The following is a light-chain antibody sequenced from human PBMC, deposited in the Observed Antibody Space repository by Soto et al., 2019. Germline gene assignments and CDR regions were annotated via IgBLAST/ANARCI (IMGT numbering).Light chain of an antibody. CDR1: QSVSSSY. CDR3: QQSYSTLWT. V-gene: IGKV3-20*01. Sequence: EIVLTQSPGTVSLSPGGRATLSCRASQSVSSSYLAWYQQKPGQAPRLLIYGASSRATGIPDRFSGSGSVTDFTLTISSLQPEDFATYYCQQSYSTLWTFGQGTKVDI. J-gene: IGKJ1*01. CDR2: GAS.